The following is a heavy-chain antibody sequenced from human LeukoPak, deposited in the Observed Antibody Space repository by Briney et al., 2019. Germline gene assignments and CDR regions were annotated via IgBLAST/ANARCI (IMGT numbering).Heavy chain of an antibody. V-gene: IGHV3-33*01. CDR1: GFTFSTYG. CDR3: ARVRGGYSGYDAFDY. J-gene: IGHJ4*02. Sequence: GGSLRLSCAASGFTFSTYGMQWVRQAPGKGLEWVAVIWYDGSDKYYADSVKGRFTISRDNSKNTVYLQMNSLRAEDTAVYYCARVRGGYSGYDAFDYWGQGTLVTVSS. D-gene: IGHD5-12*01. CDR2: IWYDGSDK.